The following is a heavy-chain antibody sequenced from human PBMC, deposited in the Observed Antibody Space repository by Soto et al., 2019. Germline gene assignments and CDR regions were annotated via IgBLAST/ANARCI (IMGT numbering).Heavy chain of an antibody. CDR1: GSTCSSYG. J-gene: IGHJ4*02. D-gene: IGHD3-10*01. CDR3: VRGSSSSGNYIPLFDY. Sequence: PGGSLRLSCVASGSTCSSYGVSWVRQAPGKGLEWVSYISSSSSTINYADSVRGRFTISRDNAKNTLYLQMNSLRADDTAVYYCVRGSSSSGNYIPLFDYWGQGA. V-gene: IGHV3-48*04. CDR2: ISSSSSTI.